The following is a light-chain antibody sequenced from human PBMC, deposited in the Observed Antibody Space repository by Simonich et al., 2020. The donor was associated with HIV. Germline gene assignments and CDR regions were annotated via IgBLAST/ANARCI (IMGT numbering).Light chain of an antibody. CDR1: SSNIGSNT. CDR2: KNY. J-gene: IGLJ3*02. Sequence: QSVLTQPPSASGTPGQRVTISCSGSSSNIGSNTVNWYQQLPGTAPKLLIYKNYQRPSGVPDRFSGSKSGTSAALAISGLQSEDEADYYCAAWDDSLNGRVFGGGTKLTVL. V-gene: IGLV1-44*01. CDR3: AAWDDSLNGRV.